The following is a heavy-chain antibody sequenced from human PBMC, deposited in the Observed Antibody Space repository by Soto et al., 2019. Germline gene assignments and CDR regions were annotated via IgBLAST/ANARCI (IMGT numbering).Heavy chain of an antibody. CDR2: IIPILGIA. CDR3: ARDTYCSGGSCYSGGYYYYGMDV. D-gene: IGHD2-15*01. Sequence: QVQLVQSGAEVKKPGSSVKVSCKASGGTFSSYTISWVRQAPGQGLEWMGRIIPILGIANYAQKFQGRVTITADKSTSTAYMELSSLRSEDTAVYYCARDTYCSGGSCYSGGYYYYGMDVWGQGTTVTVSS. V-gene: IGHV1-69*08. J-gene: IGHJ6*02. CDR1: GGTFSSYT.